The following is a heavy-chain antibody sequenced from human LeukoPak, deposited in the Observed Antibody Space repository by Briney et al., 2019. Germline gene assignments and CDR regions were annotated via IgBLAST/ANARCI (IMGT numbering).Heavy chain of an antibody. CDR1: GFTFSAHS. CDR3: SRNPEREYWFDP. V-gene: IGHV3-30-3*01. J-gene: IGHJ5*02. CDR2: ISYDGSIK. D-gene: IGHD1-1*01. Sequence: GRSLRLSCAASGFTFSAHSMHWVRQPPGKGLEWMTFISYDGSIKYYADSVKGRFTISRDSSKNTLFLQMNSLRAEDTAVYFCSRNPEREYWFDPWGQGTLVTISS.